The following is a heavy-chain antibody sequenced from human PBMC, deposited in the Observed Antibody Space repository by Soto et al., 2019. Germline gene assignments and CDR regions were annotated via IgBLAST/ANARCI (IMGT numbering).Heavy chain of an antibody. D-gene: IGHD2-21*02. CDR3: ARDAYCGGDCYSSWFYP. CDR1: GGTFSSYT. V-gene: IGHV1-69*02. J-gene: IGHJ5*02. CDR2: IIPILGIA. Sequence: QVQLVQSGAEVKKPGSSVKVSCKASGGTFSSYTISWVRQAPGQGLEWMGRIIPILGIANYAQKFQGRVTITADKSTSTACMELSSLRSEDTAVYYCARDAYCGGDCYSSWFYPWGQGTLVTVSS.